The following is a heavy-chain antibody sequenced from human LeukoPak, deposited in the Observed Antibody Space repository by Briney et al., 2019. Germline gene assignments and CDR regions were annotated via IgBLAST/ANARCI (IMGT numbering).Heavy chain of an antibody. J-gene: IGHJ4*02. CDR2: ISSSSSTI. Sequence: GGSLRLSCAASGFTFSSYSMNWVRQAPGKGLEWVSYISSSSSTIYYANSVKGRFTISRDNAKNSLYLQMNSLRAEDTAVYYCARDSLSTYYYGSGSYFLPDYWGQGTLVTVSS. V-gene: IGHV3-48*01. CDR1: GFTFSSYS. CDR3: ARDSLSTYYYGSGSYFLPDY. D-gene: IGHD3-10*01.